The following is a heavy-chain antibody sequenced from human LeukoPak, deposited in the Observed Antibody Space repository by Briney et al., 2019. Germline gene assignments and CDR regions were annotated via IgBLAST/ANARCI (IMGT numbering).Heavy chain of an antibody. CDR2: ISSSSSYI. D-gene: IGHD2-8*02. CDR3: ATYRQVLSPFES. J-gene: IGHJ4*02. CDR1: GFTFSSYS. Sequence: PGGSLRLSCAASGFTFSSYSMNWVRQAPGKGLEWVSSISSSSSYIYYADSVKGRFTISRDNAKNSLYLQMNSLRAEDTAIYYCATYRQVLSPFESWGQGTLVTVSS. V-gene: IGHV3-21*04.